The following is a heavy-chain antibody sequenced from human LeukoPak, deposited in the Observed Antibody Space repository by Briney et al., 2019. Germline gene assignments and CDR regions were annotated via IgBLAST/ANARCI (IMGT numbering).Heavy chain of an antibody. CDR3: ARDLPYSSSWESIDY. V-gene: IGHV1-46*01. CDR2: INPSGGST. Sequence: ASVKVSCKTSGYTFSSYHIHWVRQAPGQGLEWMGIINPSGGSTIYAQKFQGRVTMTTDTSTSTAYMELRSLRSDDTAVYYCARDLPYSSSWESIDYWGQGTLVTVSS. J-gene: IGHJ4*02. CDR1: GYTFSSYH. D-gene: IGHD6-13*01.